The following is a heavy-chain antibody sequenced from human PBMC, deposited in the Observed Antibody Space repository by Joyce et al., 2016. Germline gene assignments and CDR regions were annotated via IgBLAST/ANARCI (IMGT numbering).Heavy chain of an antibody. D-gene: IGHD3/OR15-3a*01. CDR3: ASLPYDFWSGRMTFDY. CDR1: GYSFNRYW. J-gene: IGHJ4*02. Sequence: EVQLVQSGAEVKKPGESLKISCKGSGYSFNRYWIGGVRQTPEKGLEWMGISYPVDSDTRYSPSFQGQFTISADKSIFTAYLQWSSLKASDTAMYYCASLPYDFWSGRMTFDYWGQGTLVTVSS. CDR2: SYPVDSDT. V-gene: IGHV5-51*01.